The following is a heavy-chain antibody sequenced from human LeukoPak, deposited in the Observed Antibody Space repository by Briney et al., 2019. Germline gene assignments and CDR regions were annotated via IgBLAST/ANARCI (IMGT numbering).Heavy chain of an antibody. Sequence: ASVKVSCKASGYTFTGYYMRWVRQAPGQGLEWMGRINPNSGGTNYAQRFQGRVTMTRDTSISTAYMELSRLRSDDTAVYYCARKGPVWFGDQIDYWGQGTLVTVSS. CDR3: ARKGPVWFGDQIDY. CDR1: GYTFTGYY. D-gene: IGHD3-10*01. CDR2: INPNSGGT. J-gene: IGHJ4*02. V-gene: IGHV1-2*06.